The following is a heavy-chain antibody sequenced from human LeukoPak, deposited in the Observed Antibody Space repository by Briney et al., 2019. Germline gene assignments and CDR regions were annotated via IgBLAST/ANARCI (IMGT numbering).Heavy chain of an antibody. D-gene: IGHD4-17*01. J-gene: IGHJ4*02. V-gene: IGHV4-59*08. CDR1: GGSINSYN. CDR3: ARHLRRSRNRYFEY. Sequence: SETLSLTCTVSGGSINSYNWNWVRQPPGKGLEWIGYISCSGSCGSTNYSPSPKSRASISVDAPMKQSSLRPSSVTAAYTALYYWARHLRRSRNRYFEYWGQGSLVTVSS. CDR2: ISCSGSCGST.